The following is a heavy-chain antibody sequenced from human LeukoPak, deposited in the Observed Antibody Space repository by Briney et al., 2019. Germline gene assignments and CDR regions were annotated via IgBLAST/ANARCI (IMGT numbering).Heavy chain of an antibody. J-gene: IGHJ4*02. D-gene: IGHD2-21*02. CDR1: GGSIRSYY. CDR3: ARTGCMVTMLYPFDH. V-gene: IGHV4-59*01. CDR2: IYYSGCT. Sequence: PSETLSLTCAVSGGSIRSYYYSWIRQPPGKGLEWIGDIYYSGCTNYNPSLKSRVSISVDTSKNHFSLKLSSVTAADTAVYYCARTGCMVTMLYPFDHWGEGTLVTVSS.